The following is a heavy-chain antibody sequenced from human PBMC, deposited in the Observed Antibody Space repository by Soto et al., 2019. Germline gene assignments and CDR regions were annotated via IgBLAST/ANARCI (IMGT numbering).Heavy chain of an antibody. Sequence: SVKVSCKASGGTFSSYAISWVRQAPGQGLEWMGGIIPIFGTANYAQKFQGRVTITADESTSTAYMELSSLRSEDTAVYYCAMVVVAATSYYYYGMDVWGQGTMVTVSS. D-gene: IGHD2-15*01. CDR2: IIPIFGTA. CDR3: AMVVVAATSYYYYGMDV. CDR1: GGTFSSYA. V-gene: IGHV1-69*13. J-gene: IGHJ6*02.